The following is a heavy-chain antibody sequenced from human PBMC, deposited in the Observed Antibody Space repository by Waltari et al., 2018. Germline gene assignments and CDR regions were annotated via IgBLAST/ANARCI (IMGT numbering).Heavy chain of an antibody. CDR3: AKDSSGAGLAALRGYFDY. CDR2: ISYDGSNK. D-gene: IGHD6-6*01. V-gene: IGHV3-30*18. Sequence: QVQLVESGGGVVQPGRSLRLSCAASGFTFSSYGMHWVRQDPGKGLEWVAVISYDGSNKYYADSVKGRFTISRDKSKHTLYLQMNSPRAEDRAVYYCAKDSSGAGLAALRGYFDYGGQGTLVTGSS. J-gene: IGHJ4*02. CDR1: GFTFSSYG.